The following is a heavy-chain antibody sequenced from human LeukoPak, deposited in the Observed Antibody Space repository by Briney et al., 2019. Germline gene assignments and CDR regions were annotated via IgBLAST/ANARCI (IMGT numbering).Heavy chain of an antibody. J-gene: IGHJ4*02. CDR3: ARVYRGALDY. V-gene: IGHV3-66*01. D-gene: IGHD1-26*01. CDR2: IYSGGST. CDR1: GFTVSSNY. Sequence: PGGSLRLSCAASGFTVSSNYMSWVRQAPGKGLEWVSVIYSGGSTYYADSVKGRFTISRDNSKNTLYLQMDSLRAEDTAVYYCARVYRGALDYWGQGTLATVSS.